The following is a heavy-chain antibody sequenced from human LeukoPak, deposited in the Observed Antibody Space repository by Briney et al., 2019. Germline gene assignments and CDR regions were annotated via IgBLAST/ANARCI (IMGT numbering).Heavy chain of an antibody. CDR1: GGSISSYY. CDR3: AKLSMVRGVIPDASDI. V-gene: IGHV4-59*08. CDR2: IYYSGST. Sequence: SETLSLTCTVSGGSISSYYWSWIRQPPGKGLEWIGYIYYSGSTNYNPSLKSRVTISVDTSKNQFSLKLSSVTAADTAVYYCAKLSMVRGVIPDASDIWGQGTMVTVSS. J-gene: IGHJ3*02. D-gene: IGHD3-10*01.